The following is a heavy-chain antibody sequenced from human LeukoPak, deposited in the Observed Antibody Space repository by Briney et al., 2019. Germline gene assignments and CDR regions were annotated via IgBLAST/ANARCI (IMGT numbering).Heavy chain of an antibody. D-gene: IGHD3-16*02. V-gene: IGHV4-30-4*01. Sequence: SQTLSLTCSVSGGSIRSGDCYWSWIRQPPGKGLEWIGYIYYTGSTYYNPSLKSRLTISVDTSKSQFSLKLNSVTAADTAMYYCAVQRAGTYYDYVWGSYRSTHFDYWGQGTLVTVSS. CDR3: AVQRAGTYYDYVWGSYRSTHFDY. CDR1: GGSIRSGDCY. J-gene: IGHJ4*02. CDR2: IYYTGST.